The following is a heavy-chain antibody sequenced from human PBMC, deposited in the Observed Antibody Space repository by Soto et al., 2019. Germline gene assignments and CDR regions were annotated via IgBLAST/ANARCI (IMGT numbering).Heavy chain of an antibody. CDR2: IYHSGTT. CDR3: VSRLGGTSVYY. V-gene: IGHV4-4*02. Sequence: SETLSLTCAVSGGSISSSNWWTWVRQPPGKGLEWIGEIYHSGTTNYNPSLKSRLTISVDTSKNQFSLKLRSVTDADTAVYYCVSRLGGTSVYYLGQGTLVTVSS. J-gene: IGHJ4*02. CDR1: GGSISSSNW. D-gene: IGHD1-7*01.